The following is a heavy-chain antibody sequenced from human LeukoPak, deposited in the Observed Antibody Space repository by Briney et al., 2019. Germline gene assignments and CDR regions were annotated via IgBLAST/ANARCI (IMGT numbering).Heavy chain of an antibody. D-gene: IGHD6-13*01. J-gene: IGHJ4*02. Sequence: GGSLRLSCAASGFTVSSNYMSWVRQAPGKGLEWVSVIYSGGSTYYADSVKGRFTISRDNSKNTLYLQMNSLRAEDTAVYYCARGYSSSAGAVDYWGQGTLVTVSS. CDR3: ARGYSSSAGAVDY. CDR2: IYSGGST. CDR1: GFTVSSNY. V-gene: IGHV3-66*01.